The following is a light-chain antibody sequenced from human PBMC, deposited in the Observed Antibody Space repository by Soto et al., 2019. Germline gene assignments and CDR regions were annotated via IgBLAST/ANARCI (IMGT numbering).Light chain of an antibody. CDR1: SSDVGGYSS. CDR2: DVS. Sequence: QSALTQPRSVSGSPGQSVTISCTGTSSDVGGYSSVSWYQQHPGKAPRLMIYDVSKRPSGVPDRFSGSKSGNTASLTISGLQAEDEADYYCCSYAGAYREVFGGGTQLTVL. V-gene: IGLV2-11*01. CDR3: CSYAGAYREV. J-gene: IGLJ3*02.